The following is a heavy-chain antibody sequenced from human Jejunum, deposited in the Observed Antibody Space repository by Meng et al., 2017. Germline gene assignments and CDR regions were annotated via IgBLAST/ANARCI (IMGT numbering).Heavy chain of an antibody. D-gene: IGHD2-15*01. V-gene: IGHV4-4*02. CDR1: GASSSSGYW. Sequence: QVQLQESGPGLVEPSGTLSLTCAVSGASSSSGYWWSWVRQPPGKGLEWIGEIHHGGDTNYNPSLKSRVTISVDKSNNQYSLRLTSVTAADTAMYYCARNGAYSADHWGQGTLVTVSS. CDR2: IHHGGDT. J-gene: IGHJ4*02. CDR3: ARNGAYSADH.